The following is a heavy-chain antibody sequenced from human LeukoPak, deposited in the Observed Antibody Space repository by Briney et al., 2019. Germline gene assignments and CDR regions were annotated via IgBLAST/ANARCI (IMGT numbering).Heavy chain of an antibody. CDR2: ISATTSYI. D-gene: IGHD1-26*01. CDR3: ARELKSGAF. J-gene: IGHJ4*02. V-gene: IGHV3-21*01. Sequence: GGSLRLSCAASGFTFSSYSMYWVRQSPGNGLGWVSSISATTSYIFYADSVKGRFTISRDNAKNSLYLQMSSLRAEDTAVYYCARELKSGAFWGQGTLVTVSS. CDR1: GFTFSSYS.